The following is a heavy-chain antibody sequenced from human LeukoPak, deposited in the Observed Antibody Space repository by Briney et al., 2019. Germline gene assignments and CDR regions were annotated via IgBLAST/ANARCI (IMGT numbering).Heavy chain of an antibody. CDR3: AGGYGDSLIGDY. CDR1: VFTVSSNY. D-gene: IGHD4-17*01. J-gene: IGHJ4*02. CDR2: IYSGCST. V-gene: IGHV3-66*01. Sequence: GGSLRLPCAASVFTVSSNYMSWARQSPGKGREWLSYIYSGCSTYYADSGKGRFTISRDNCKSTLYLQMNSLRAEDTAVYYCAGGYGDSLIGDYWGQGTLVTVSP.